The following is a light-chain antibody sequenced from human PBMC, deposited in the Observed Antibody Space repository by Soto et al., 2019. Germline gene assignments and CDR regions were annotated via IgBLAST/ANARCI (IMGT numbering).Light chain of an antibody. CDR2: EAS. CDR3: QQYKSYWT. V-gene: IGKV1-5*03. Sequence: DIHMTQSPATLSASVGDSVTITCRASQSISNWLAWYQLKPGKAPKLLIHEASNLQSRAPSTFSGSGSGTDFTLTITSLQPEDFATYYCQQYKSYWTFGQGTKVDIK. J-gene: IGKJ1*01. CDR1: QSISNW.